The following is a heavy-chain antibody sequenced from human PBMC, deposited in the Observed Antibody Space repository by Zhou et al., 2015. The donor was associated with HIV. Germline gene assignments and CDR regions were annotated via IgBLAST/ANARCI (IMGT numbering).Heavy chain of an antibody. CDR2: IVPLSATA. V-gene: IGHV1-69*06. CDR1: GGSFSNYA. J-gene: IGHJ2*01. CDR3: ARDRGAARPDWRYFDL. D-gene: IGHD6-6*01. Sequence: QVLLVQSGAEVKKPGSSVKVSCEASGGSFSNYAVSWVRQAPGQGLEWMGGIVPLSATAKYAQEFQGRVTFTADRSTSTAYMELRSLISEDTAVYYCARDRGAARPDWRYFDLWGRGTLVTVSS.